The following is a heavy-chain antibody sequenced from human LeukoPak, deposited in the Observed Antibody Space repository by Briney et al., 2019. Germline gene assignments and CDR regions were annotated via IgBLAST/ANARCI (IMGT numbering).Heavy chain of an antibody. CDR3: ARDTAYCGGDCYLFDY. CDR1: GYSISSGYY. V-gene: IGHV4-38-2*02. CDR2: IYHSGST. J-gene: IGHJ4*02. Sequence: SETLSLTCTVSGYSISSGYYWGWIRQPPGKGLEWIGYIYHSGSTYYNPSLKSRVTMSVDRSKNQFSLKLSSVTAADTAVYYCARDTAYCGGDCYLFDYWGQGTLVTVSS. D-gene: IGHD2-21*01.